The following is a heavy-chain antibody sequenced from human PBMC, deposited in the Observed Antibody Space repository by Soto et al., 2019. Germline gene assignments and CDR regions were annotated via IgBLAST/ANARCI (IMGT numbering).Heavy chain of an antibody. J-gene: IGHJ4*02. D-gene: IGHD3-22*01. V-gene: IGHV3-33*01. CDR3: ARGMYYYDSSGLTY. CDR1: GFTFSSYG. CDR2: IWYDGSNK. Sequence: QVQLVESGGGVVQPGRSLRLSCAASGFTFSSYGMHWVRQAPGKGLEWVAVIWYDGSNKYYADSVKGRFTISRDNSKNTLYLQMNSLRAEDTAVYYCARGMYYYDSSGLTYWGQGPLVTVSS.